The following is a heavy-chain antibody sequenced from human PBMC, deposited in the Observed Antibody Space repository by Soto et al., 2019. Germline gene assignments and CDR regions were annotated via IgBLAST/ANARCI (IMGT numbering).Heavy chain of an antibody. CDR3: ARDSAMRVVVPGGAFDI. CDR1: GGAFSSYT. D-gene: IGHD3-22*01. V-gene: IGHV1-69*08. Sequence: QVQLVQSGAEVKKPGSSVKVSCKASGGAFSSYTISWVRQAPGQGLEWMGRIIPILGIANYAQKFQGRVTITADKSTSTAYMELISLRSEDTAVYYCARDSAMRVVVPGGAFDIWGQGTMVTVSS. CDR2: IIPILGIA. J-gene: IGHJ3*02.